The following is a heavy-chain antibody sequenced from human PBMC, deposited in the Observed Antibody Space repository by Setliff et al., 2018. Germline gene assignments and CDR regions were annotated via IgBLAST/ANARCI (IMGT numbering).Heavy chain of an antibody. V-gene: IGHV3-20*04. CDR3: ARYSSGWTGGASDI. J-gene: IGHJ3*02. CDR2: INWNGGST. Sequence: RPGGSLRLSCAASGFTFDDYGMSWVRQAPGKGLEWVSGINWNGGSTGYAGSVKGRFTISRDNAKNSLYLQMNSLRVEDTALYYCARYSSGWTGGASDIWGQGTMVTVSS. D-gene: IGHD6-19*01. CDR1: GFTFDDYG.